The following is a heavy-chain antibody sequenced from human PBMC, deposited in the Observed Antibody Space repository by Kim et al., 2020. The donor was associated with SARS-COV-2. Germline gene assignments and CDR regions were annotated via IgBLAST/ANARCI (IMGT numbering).Heavy chain of an antibody. CDR2: S. CDR3: ARGQWLFGY. Sequence: SIHNPSRKSRDTMSVDTSKNQFSLKLSSVTAADTAVYYCARGQWLFGYWGQGTLVTVSS. V-gene: IGHV4-4*07. J-gene: IGHJ4*02. D-gene: IGHD6-19*01.